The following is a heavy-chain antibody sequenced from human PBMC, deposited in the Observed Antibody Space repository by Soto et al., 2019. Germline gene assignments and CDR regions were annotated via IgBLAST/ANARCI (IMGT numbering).Heavy chain of an antibody. CDR1: GGTFSSYA. CDR2: IIPIFGTA. D-gene: IGHD6-13*01. J-gene: IGHJ4*02. Sequence: QVQLVQSGAEVKKPGSSVKVSCKASGGTFSSYAISWVRQAPGQGLEWMGGIIPIFGTANYAQKFQGRVTITADESTSTAYMEMSSLRSEDTAVYYCARDRNSSSWRTLDYWGQGTLVTVSS. V-gene: IGHV1-69*01. CDR3: ARDRNSSSWRTLDY.